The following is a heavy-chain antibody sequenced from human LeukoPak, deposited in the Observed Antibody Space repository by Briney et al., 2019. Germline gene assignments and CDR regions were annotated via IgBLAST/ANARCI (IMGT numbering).Heavy chain of an antibody. CDR2: INSDGSTT. D-gene: IGHD4-23*01. Sequence: GGSLRLSCAASGFTFSSYWMHWVRQAPGKGLVWVSRINSDGSTTSYADSVKGRFTISRDNAKNTLYLQMNSLRAEDTAVYYCASGYSSDYGGNTYWGQGTLVTVSS. CDR3: ASGYSSDYGGNTY. CDR1: GFTFSSYW. J-gene: IGHJ4*02. V-gene: IGHV3-74*01.